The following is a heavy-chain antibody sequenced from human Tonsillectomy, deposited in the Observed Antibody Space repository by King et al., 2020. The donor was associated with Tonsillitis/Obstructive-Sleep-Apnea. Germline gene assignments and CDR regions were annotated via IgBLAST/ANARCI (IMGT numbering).Heavy chain of an antibody. CDR3: TTDLCGDFLGACDF. Sequence: VQLVESGGGLVKPGGSLRLSCAASGFTFNKAWMNWVRQAPGKGLEWVGRIKSKTDGGTKDYAAPVKGTLTISRDDSKNTLFLQMNSLNTEDTAVYYCTTDLCGDFLGACDFWGQGALVTVSS. CDR2: IKSKTDGGTK. CDR1: GFTFNKAW. V-gene: IGHV3-15*07. J-gene: IGHJ4*02. D-gene: IGHD4-17*01.